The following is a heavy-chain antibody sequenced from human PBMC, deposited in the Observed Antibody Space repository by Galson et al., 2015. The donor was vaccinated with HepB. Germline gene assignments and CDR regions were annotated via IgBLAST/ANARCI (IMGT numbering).Heavy chain of an antibody. CDR3: ASEVVVAARGFDP. D-gene: IGHD2-15*01. V-gene: IGHV5-10-1*01. CDR1: GYSFTSYW. CDR2: IDPSDSYT. J-gene: IGHJ5*02. Sequence: QSGAEVKKPGESLRISCKGSGYSFTSYWISWVRQMPGKGLEWMGRIDPSDSYTNYSPSFQGHVTISADKSISTAYLQWSSPEASDTAMYYCASEVVVAARGFDPWGQGTLVTVSS.